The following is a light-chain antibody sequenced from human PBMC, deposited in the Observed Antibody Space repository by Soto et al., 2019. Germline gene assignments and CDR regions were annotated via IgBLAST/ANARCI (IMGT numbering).Light chain of an antibody. CDR1: QTVSTY. Sequence: DTQMTQSPSSLSASVGDRISITCRASQTVSTYLNWYQQKPGKAPTLPISATSTLQSGVPSRFSGSGSGTEFTLTITSLQPEDFATYYCQQTYTTPRTFGQGTKVDIK. CDR3: QQTYTTPRT. J-gene: IGKJ1*01. V-gene: IGKV1-39*01. CDR2: ATS.